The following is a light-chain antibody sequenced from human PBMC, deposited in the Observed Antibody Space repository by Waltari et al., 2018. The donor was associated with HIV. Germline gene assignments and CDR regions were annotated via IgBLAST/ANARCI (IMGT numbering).Light chain of an antibody. Sequence: SYELTQPPSVSVSPGQTARITCSGDALTKTYAYWYQQKPGQAPVLGIYKYSDVPSGSPDGFARFSSGTTFTLSISGVQAEDEADYFCQSADSSGTYPWVFGGGTKLTVL. CDR2: KYS. J-gene: IGLJ3*02. CDR1: ALTKTY. CDR3: QSADSSGTYPWV. V-gene: IGLV3-25*03.